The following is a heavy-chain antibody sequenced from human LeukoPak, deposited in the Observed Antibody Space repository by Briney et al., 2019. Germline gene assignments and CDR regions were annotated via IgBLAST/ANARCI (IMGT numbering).Heavy chain of an antibody. D-gene: IGHD6-13*01. CDR2: ISGSGSGI. CDR1: GFTFSSHA. V-gene: IGHV3-23*01. CDR3: AGDISNWYFDY. Sequence: GGSLRLSCVASGFTFSSHAMNWVHQAPGKGLEWVSVISGSGSGIDYADSVKGRFTISRDNSKNTLYLQSNNLRAEDTAVYYCAGDISNWYFDYWGQGTLATVSS. J-gene: IGHJ4*02.